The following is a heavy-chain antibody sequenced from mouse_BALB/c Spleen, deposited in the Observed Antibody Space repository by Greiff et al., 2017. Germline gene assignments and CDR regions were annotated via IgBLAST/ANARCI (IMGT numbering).Heavy chain of an antibody. CDR3: ARDYGNY. V-gene: IGHV7-3*02. CDR1: GFTSTDYY. J-gene: IGHJ2*01. D-gene: IGHD2-1*01. CDR2: IRNKANGYTT. Sequence: EVKLVESGGGLVQPGGSLRLSCATSGFTSTDYYMSWVRQPPGKALEWLGFIRNKANGYTTEYSASVKGRFTISRDNSQSILYLQMNTLRAEDSATYYCARDYGNYWGQGTTLTVSS.